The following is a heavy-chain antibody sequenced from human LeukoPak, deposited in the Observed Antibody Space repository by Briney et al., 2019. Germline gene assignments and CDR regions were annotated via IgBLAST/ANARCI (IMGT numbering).Heavy chain of an antibody. CDR3: ARVRHQHVWDYYYYMDV. Sequence: GESLKISCKGSGYSFTSYWIGWVRQMPGKGLEWMGIIYPGDSDTRYSPSFQGQVTISADKSISTAYLQWSSLKASDTAMYYCARVRHQHVWDYYYYMDVWGKGTTVTVSS. D-gene: IGHD2-2*01. CDR2: IYPGDSDT. J-gene: IGHJ6*03. V-gene: IGHV5-51*01. CDR1: GYSFTSYW.